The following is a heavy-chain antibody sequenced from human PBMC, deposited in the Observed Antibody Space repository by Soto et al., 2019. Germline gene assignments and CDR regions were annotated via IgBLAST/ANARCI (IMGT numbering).Heavy chain of an antibody. CDR3: AGDIDYDIDY. V-gene: IGHV1-18*01. CDR2: IYSKEGRI. D-gene: IGHD4-17*01. CDR1: GYMFNNYG. J-gene: IGHJ4*02. Sequence: QVQLVQSGPEVQKPGASVKVSCKASGYMFNNYGISWVRQAPGQGLEWMGWIYSKEGRINFAQKFQGRVTLTTDPSTSTAYVELRSLRFDDSAVYFCAGDIDYDIDYWGQGTLVTVS.